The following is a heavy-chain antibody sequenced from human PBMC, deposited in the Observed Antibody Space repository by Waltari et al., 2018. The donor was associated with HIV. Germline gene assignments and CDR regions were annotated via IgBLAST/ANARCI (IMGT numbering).Heavy chain of an antibody. V-gene: IGHV3-13*04. J-gene: IGHJ4*02. Sequence: EVHLVESGGGLIQPGGSLRHSCAASGLTFTTYDTHWVRQAAGEGLQWVSAIGAAGDTYYSDSVKGRFTISRENAKNSLFLQMNSLRAGDTAVYFCVRVRDSSSGWYIFDYWGQGALVTVSS. CDR3: VRVRDSSSGWYIFDY. D-gene: IGHD6-19*01. CDR1: GLTFTTYD. CDR2: IGAAGDT.